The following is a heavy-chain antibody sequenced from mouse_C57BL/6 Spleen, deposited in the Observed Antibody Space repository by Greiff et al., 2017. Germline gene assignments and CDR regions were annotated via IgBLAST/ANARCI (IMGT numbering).Heavy chain of an antibody. CDR2: IYPSDSET. CDR1: GYTFTSYW. J-gene: IGHJ2*01. Sequence: QVQLQQPGAELVRPGSSVKLSCKASGYTFTSYWMDWVKQRPGQGLEWIGNIYPSDSETPSNQKFKDKDTLTVDKSSITAYMQLSSLTSEDSAVYYGARVYYGSNDYWGQGTTLTVSS. D-gene: IGHD1-1*01. V-gene: IGHV1-61*01. CDR3: ARVYYGSNDY.